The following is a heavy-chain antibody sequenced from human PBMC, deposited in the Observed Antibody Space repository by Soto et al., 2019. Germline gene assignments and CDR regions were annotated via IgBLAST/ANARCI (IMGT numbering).Heavy chain of an antibody. CDR2: INTYNGNT. D-gene: IGHD3-16*01. J-gene: IGHJ6*02. CDR3: AMVDVYVTPSPQDV. Sequence: QVQLVQSGAEVKNPGASVKVSCKASGYTFTRYGIGWARQAPGQGLEWMGWINTYNGNTNYAQNVQGRVTLTTSTTRSMAYMELRSLRSNDTAIYYCAMVDVYVTPSPQDVWGQGTTVIVSS. CDR1: GYTFTRYG. V-gene: IGHV1-18*01.